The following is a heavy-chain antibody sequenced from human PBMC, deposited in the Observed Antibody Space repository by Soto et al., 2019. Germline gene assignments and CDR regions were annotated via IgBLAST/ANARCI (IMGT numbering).Heavy chain of an antibody. V-gene: IGHV4-39*01. CDR2: IYYSGST. CDR3: ASRYGGRLDSSSWYLVTFDY. Sequence: SETLSLTCTVSGGSISSSSYYWGWIRQPPGKGLEWIGSIYYSGSTYYNPSLKSRVTISVDTSKNQFSLKLSSVTAADTAVYYCASRYGGRLDSSSWYLVTFDYWGQGTLVTVSS. J-gene: IGHJ4*02. CDR1: GGSISSSSYY. D-gene: IGHD6-13*01.